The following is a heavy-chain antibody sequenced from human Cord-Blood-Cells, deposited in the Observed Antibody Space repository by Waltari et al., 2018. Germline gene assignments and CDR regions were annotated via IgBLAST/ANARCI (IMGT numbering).Heavy chain of an antibody. CDR2: MNPNSGNT. D-gene: IGHD6-6*01. V-gene: IGHV1-8*01. Sequence: GAEVKKPGASVKVSCKASGYTFTSYDINWVRQATGQGLEWMGWMNPNSGNTGYAQKFQGRVTMTRNTSISTAYMELSSLRSEDTAVYYCAMLPSLKAARNWFDTWGQGTLVTVSS. CDR3: AMLPSLKAARNWFDT. CDR1: GYTFTSYD. J-gene: IGHJ5*02.